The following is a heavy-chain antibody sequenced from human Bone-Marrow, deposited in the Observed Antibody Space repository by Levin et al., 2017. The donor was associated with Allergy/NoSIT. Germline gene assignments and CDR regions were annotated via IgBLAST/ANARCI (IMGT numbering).Heavy chain of an antibody. CDR1: GFTFSRYA. CDR3: TRGVGDNWNDVDFDF. CDR2: IWFDGDKK. J-gene: IGHJ4*02. V-gene: IGHV3-33*01. Sequence: GESLKISCEASGFTFSRYAMHWVRQAPGKGLEWVTLIWFDGDKKYYADSVTGRFSISRDDSKNTLYLEMNSLRAEDTAVYYCTRGVGDNWNDVDFDFWGQGTLVTVSS. D-gene: IGHD1-1*01.